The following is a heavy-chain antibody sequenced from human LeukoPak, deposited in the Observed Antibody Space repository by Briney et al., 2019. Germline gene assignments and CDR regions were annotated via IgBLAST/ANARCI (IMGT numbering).Heavy chain of an antibody. Sequence: QSGGSLRLSCAASGFTFSDYSMSWVRQAPGKGLEWVSAISAGGGSTYYADSVKGRFTISRDNSKNTLYLQMNSLRAEDTALYYCARTAMVDYVRFPNDYWGQGTLVTVSS. CDR2: ISAGGGST. CDR1: GFTFSDYS. D-gene: IGHD4-17*01. CDR3: ARTAMVDYVRFPNDY. J-gene: IGHJ4*02. V-gene: IGHV3-23*01.